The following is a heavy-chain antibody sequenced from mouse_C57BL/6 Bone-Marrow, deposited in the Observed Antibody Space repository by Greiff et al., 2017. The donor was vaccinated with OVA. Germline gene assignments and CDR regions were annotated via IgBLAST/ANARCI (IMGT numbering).Heavy chain of an antibody. Sequence: EVMLVESEGGLVQPGSSMKLSCTASGFTFSDYYMAWVRQVPEKGLEWVANINYDGSSTYYLDSLKSRFIISRDNAKNILYLQMSSLKSEDTATYYCARDDYYGSSSWWYFDVWGTGTTVTVSS. CDR2: INYDGSST. CDR3: ARDDYYGSSSWWYFDV. J-gene: IGHJ1*03. D-gene: IGHD1-1*01. V-gene: IGHV5-16*01. CDR1: GFTFSDYY.